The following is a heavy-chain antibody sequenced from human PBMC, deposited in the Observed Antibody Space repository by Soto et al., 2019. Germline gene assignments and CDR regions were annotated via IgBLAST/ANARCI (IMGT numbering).Heavy chain of an antibody. D-gene: IGHD1-1*01. CDR3: AKDKPGTTSFDY. CDR1: GFTIRSNA. J-gene: IGHJ4*02. CDR2: ISERGDTT. V-gene: IGHV3-23*01. Sequence: EVQLLESGGGLVQPGGSLRLSCVASGFTIRSNAMYWVRQAQGKGLEWVSGISERGDTTHYAESVKGRFTISRDTSKNTLYLQLNTLRADDTAVYYCAKDKPGTTSFDYWGQGTLVTVSS.